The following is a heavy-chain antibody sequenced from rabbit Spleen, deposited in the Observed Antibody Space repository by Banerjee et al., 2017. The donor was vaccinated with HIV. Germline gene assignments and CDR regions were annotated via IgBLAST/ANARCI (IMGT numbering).Heavy chain of an antibody. CDR3: VREVAARFNL. J-gene: IGHJ4*01. Sequence: QSLEESGGDLVKPGASLTLTCTASGFSFSSSYYMCWVRQAPGKGLEWIACIYAGSSGSTYYASWAKGRFTISKTSSTTVTLQMASLTAADTATYFCVREVAARFNLWGQGTLVTVS. V-gene: IGHV1S40*01. CDR1: GFSFSSSYY. D-gene: IGHD4-1*01. CDR2: IYAGSSGST.